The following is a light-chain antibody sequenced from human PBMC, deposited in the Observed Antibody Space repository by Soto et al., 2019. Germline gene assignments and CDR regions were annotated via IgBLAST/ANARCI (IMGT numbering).Light chain of an antibody. Sequence: QSVLTQPASVSGSPGQSITISCTGTSSDVGCYDRVSWIQQHPGRTPKLLIYEVTNPPSGVSSRFSGSKSGNTASLNISGLQAEDEAAYYCTSLTSIGTWVFGGGTKLTVL. CDR1: SSDVGCYDR. V-gene: IGLV2-14*01. CDR2: EVT. J-gene: IGLJ3*02. CDR3: TSLTSIGTWV.